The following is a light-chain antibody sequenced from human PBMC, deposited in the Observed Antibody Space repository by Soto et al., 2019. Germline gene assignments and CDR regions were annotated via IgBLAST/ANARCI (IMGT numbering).Light chain of an antibody. Sequence: DIQMTQSPSTLSASVGDRVSITCRASQSIGNWLAWYQQKPGKAPKLLIYKASTLQTGVPSRFDGSGSGTEFTLTISRLQPDDFATYYRQQYDSMSTFGQGTKLEIK. CDR2: KAS. V-gene: IGKV1-5*03. CDR1: QSIGNW. CDR3: QQYDSMST. J-gene: IGKJ2*01.